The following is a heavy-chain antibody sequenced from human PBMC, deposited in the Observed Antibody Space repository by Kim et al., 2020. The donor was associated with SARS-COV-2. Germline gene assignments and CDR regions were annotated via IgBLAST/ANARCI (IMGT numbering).Heavy chain of an antibody. Sequence: DYAVSVKSRITINPDTSKNQFSLQLNSVIPEDTAVYYCARRHSGGLYDYWGQGTLVTVSS. CDR3: ARRHSGGLYDY. J-gene: IGHJ4*02. D-gene: IGHD6-19*01. V-gene: IGHV6-1*01.